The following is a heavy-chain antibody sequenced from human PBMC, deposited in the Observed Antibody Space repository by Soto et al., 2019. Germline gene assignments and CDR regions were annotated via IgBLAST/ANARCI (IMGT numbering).Heavy chain of an antibody. CDR2: ISYDGTNK. V-gene: IGHV3-30-3*01. J-gene: IGHJ4*02. Sequence: QVQLVESGGGVVQPGRSLRLSCAASGFTFSSYAMHWVRQAPGKGLEWVAVISYDGTNKYYADSVKGRFTISRDNSKNTLHLQMNSLRAEDTAVYHCVSPIHSCDDYWGQGTLVTVSS. CDR3: VSPIHSCDDY. CDR1: GFTFSSYA. D-gene: IGHD1-26*01.